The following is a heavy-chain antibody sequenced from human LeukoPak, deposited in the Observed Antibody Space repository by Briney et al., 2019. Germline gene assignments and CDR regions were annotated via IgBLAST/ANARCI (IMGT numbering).Heavy chain of an antibody. J-gene: IGHJ4*02. Sequence: PGGSLRLSCAASGFTFSSYAMHWVRQAPGKGLEWVAVISYDGSNKYYADSVKGRFTISRDNSKNTLYLQMNSLRAEDTAVYYCARGLSVTTNYFDYWGQGTLVTVSS. V-gene: IGHV3-30-3*01. CDR2: ISYDGSNK. CDR1: GFTFSSYA. D-gene: IGHD4-17*01. CDR3: ARGLSVTTNYFDY.